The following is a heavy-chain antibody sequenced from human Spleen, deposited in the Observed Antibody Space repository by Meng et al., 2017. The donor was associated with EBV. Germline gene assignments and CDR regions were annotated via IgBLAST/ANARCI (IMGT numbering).Heavy chain of an antibody. Sequence: GQLLETGPGPMKPSEILSLTCSVSGGSVSSGRYYWSWIRQPPGKGLEWIGYIYFTGSTKVHPSLKSRLTISVDTAKNQFSLKLTSVTAADTAVYYCARKLYTDSFFDSWGQGTLVTVSS. D-gene: IGHD2-2*02. CDR3: ARKLYTDSFFDS. V-gene: IGHV4-61*01. CDR1: GGSVSSGRYY. J-gene: IGHJ4*02. CDR2: IYFTGST.